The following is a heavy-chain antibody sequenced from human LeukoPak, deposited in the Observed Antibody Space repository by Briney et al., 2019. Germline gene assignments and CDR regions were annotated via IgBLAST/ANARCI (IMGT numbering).Heavy chain of an antibody. V-gene: IGHV4-39*01. Sequence: PSETLSLTCTVSGGSINSRSYCWGWIRQPPGKGLEWIGSVYYGGTTYYNPSLKSRVTISEDTSKNQFSLKLSSVTAADTAVYYCARRATTVTTGYYYYYMDVWGKGTTVTVSS. J-gene: IGHJ6*03. D-gene: IGHD4-17*01. CDR2: VYYGGTT. CDR3: ARRATTVTTGYYYYYMDV. CDR1: GGSINSRSYC.